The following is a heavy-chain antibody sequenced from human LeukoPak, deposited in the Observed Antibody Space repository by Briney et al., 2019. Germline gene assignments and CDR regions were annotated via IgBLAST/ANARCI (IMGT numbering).Heavy chain of an antibody. CDR2: IYWDDDK. J-gene: IGHJ3*02. Sequence: SGPTLVNPTQTLTLTCTFSGFSLSTSGVGVGWIRQPPGKALEWLALIYWDDDKRYSLSLESRLTITKDTSRNQVVLTMTNMDPVDTGTYYCVHKGGGFDIWGQGTMVTVSS. CDR1: GFSLSTSGVG. CDR3: VHKGGGFDI. D-gene: IGHD2-15*01. V-gene: IGHV2-5*02.